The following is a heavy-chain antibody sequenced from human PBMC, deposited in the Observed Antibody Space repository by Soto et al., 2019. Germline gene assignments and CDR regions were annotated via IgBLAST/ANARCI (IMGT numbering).Heavy chain of an antibody. J-gene: IGHJ4*02. Sequence: PGGSLRLSCAASGFTFSDYSMNWVRQAPGKGLEWLSSITSTGSYIYYADSVKGRFTISRDNAGSSLFLQMNSLRAEDTAMYYCARDTPYSSRWSYFDYWGQGTLVTVSS. V-gene: IGHV3-21*01. CDR1: GFTFSDYS. D-gene: IGHD6-13*01. CDR2: ITSTGSYI. CDR3: ARDTPYSSRWSYFDY.